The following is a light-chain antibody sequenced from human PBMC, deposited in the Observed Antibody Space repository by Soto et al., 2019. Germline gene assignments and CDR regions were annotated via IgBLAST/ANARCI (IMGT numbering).Light chain of an antibody. Sequence: DIQMTQSPSSLSASVGDRVTITCRASQTITTYLNWYQYKPGKAPQLLIYAASSLHSGVPSRFSGTGSGTDFTLTIRGLQPDDFATYYCQQGYSPPWTFSQGTKVEVK. J-gene: IGKJ1*01. V-gene: IGKV1-39*01. CDR3: QQGYSPPWT. CDR2: AAS. CDR1: QTITTY.